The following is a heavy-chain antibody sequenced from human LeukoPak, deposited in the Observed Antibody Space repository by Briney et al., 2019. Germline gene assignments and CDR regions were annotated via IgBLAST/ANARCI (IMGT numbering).Heavy chain of an antibody. CDR2: INHSGST. D-gene: IGHD5-12*01. J-gene: IGHJ4*02. CDR3: ARIPWLRTRKDY. Sequence: SETLSLTCAVYGGSFSGYYWSWIRQPPGKGLEWIGEINHSGSTNYNPSLKSRVTISVDTSKNQFSLKLSSVTAADTAVYYCARIPWLRTRKDYWGQGTLVTASS. CDR1: GGSFSGYY. V-gene: IGHV4-34*01.